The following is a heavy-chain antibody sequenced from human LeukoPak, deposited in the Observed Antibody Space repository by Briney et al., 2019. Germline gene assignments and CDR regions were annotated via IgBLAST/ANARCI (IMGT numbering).Heavy chain of an antibody. CDR2: ISWNSGSI. J-gene: IGHJ4*02. CDR1: GFTFDDYA. Sequence: GRSLRLSCAASGFTFDDYAMHWVRQAPGKGLEWVSGISWNSGSIGYADSVKGRFTISRDNAKNSLYLQMNSLRAEDTALYHCARVAYDSSGYCLDYWGQGTLVTVSS. CDR3: ARVAYDSSGYCLDY. V-gene: IGHV3-9*01. D-gene: IGHD3-22*01.